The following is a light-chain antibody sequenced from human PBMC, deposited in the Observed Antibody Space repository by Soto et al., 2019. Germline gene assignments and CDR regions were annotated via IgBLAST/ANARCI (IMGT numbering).Light chain of an antibody. CDR2: TAS. Sequence: DIQMTQSPSSVSASVGDRVTITCRASQGISSRVAWYHQKPGTPPKLLIYTASTLQSGVPSRFSGSGSGTDFTLTISSLQPEDFATYYCQQANNFPWTFGQGTKLAIK. J-gene: IGKJ1*01. V-gene: IGKV1-12*01. CDR3: QQANNFPWT. CDR1: QGISSR.